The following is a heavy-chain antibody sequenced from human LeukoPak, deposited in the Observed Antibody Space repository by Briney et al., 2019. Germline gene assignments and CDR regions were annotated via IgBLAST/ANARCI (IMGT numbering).Heavy chain of an antibody. CDR1: GFTFSSYA. Sequence: HAGGSLRLSCAASGFTFSSYAMSWVRQAPGKGLEWVSGISGSGGNTYYADSVKGRFTISRDNAKNSLYLQMNSLRAEDTALYYCAKDMVRRAAVLRPSFDYWGQGTLVTVSS. CDR2: ISGSGGNT. J-gene: IGHJ4*02. D-gene: IGHD3-10*01. CDR3: AKDMVRRAAVLRPSFDY. V-gene: IGHV3-23*01.